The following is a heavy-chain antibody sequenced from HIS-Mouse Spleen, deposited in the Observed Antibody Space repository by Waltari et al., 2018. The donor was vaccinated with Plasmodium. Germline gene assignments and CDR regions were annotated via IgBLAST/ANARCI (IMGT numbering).Heavy chain of an antibody. CDR3: ARAYYDFWSGYRFDY. D-gene: IGHD3-3*01. Sequence: QVQLQQWGAGLLKPSETLSLTCAVYGGSFSVYSWSWIRQPPGKGLEWIGEINHSGSTNYNPSLKSRVTISVDTSKNQFSLKLSSVTAADTAVYYCARAYYDFWSGYRFDYWGQGTLVTVSS. CDR1: GGSFSVYS. V-gene: IGHV4-34*01. CDR2: INHSGST. J-gene: IGHJ4*02.